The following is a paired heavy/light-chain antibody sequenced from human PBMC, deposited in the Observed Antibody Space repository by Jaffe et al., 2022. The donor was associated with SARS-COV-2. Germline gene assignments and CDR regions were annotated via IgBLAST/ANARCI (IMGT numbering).Light chain of an antibody. J-gene: IGKJ1*01. CDR2: GAS. CDR1: QSVRSY. Sequence: EIVMTQSPATLSVSPGERATLSCTASQSVRSYVAWYQQKPGQAPSLLIYGASSRATGLPARFSGSVSGTEFTLTISSLQSEDFAVYYCQQYNEWPWTFGQGTEVEIK. CDR3: QQYNEWPWT. V-gene: IGKV3-15*01.
Heavy chain of an antibody. D-gene: IGHD6-19*01. V-gene: IGHV1-8*01. Sequence: QVQLVQSGAEVKKPGASVKVSCKASGYSFTNYDISWVRQATGQGLEWMGWLNPNRGTTLYAQKFQGRVTVTSDPSISTAYMELSSLTSDDTAVYYCARGGGALATHPDYWGQGTLVTVSS. CDR3: ARGGGALATHPDY. CDR2: LNPNRGTT. CDR1: GYSFTNYD. J-gene: IGHJ4*02.